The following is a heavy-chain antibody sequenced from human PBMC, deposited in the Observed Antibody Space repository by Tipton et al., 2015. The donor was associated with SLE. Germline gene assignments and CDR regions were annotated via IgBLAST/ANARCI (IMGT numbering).Heavy chain of an antibody. D-gene: IGHD1-26*01. CDR3: ARGPFGGSYDY. J-gene: IGHJ4*02. Sequence: TLSLTCTVSGGSISGYYWSWVRQPPGKGLEWIGEINHSGSTNYNPSLKSRVTISVDTSKNQFSLKLSSVTAADTAVYYCARGPFGGSYDYWGQGTLVTVSS. CDR1: GGSISGYY. CDR2: INHSGST. V-gene: IGHV4-34*01.